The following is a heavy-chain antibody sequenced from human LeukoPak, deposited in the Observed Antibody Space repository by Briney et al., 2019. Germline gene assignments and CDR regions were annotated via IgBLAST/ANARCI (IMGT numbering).Heavy chain of an antibody. CDR3: AKGGCSSTSCYFWFDP. D-gene: IGHD2-2*01. Sequence: GGSLRLSCAASGLTFDDYAMHWVRQAPGKGLEWVSEMSWKSGSIGYADSVKGRFTISRDNAKNSLYLQMNSLRAEDMALYYCAKGGCSSTSCYFWFDPWGQGTLVTVSS. V-gene: IGHV3-9*03. CDR2: MSWKSGSI. J-gene: IGHJ5*02. CDR1: GLTFDDYA.